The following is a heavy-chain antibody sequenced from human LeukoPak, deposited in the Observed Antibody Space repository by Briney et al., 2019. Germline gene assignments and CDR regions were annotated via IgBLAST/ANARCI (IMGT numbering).Heavy chain of an antibody. J-gene: IGHJ5*02. Sequence: GGSLRLSCAASGFTFSLYAMSWVRQTPGKGLEWISTISGSGDNTYYAESVKGRFTISRDNSRNTLYLRMKSLRAEDMAMYYCAKESTVTPGNVNWFDPWGQGTLVTVSS. D-gene: IGHD4-17*01. CDR2: ISGSGDNT. CDR3: AKESTVTPGNVNWFDP. CDR1: GFTFSLYA. V-gene: IGHV3-23*01.